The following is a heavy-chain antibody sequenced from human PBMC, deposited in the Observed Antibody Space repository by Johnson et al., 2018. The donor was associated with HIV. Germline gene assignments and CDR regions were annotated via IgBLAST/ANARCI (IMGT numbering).Heavy chain of an antibody. J-gene: IGHJ3*02. Sequence: EVQLVESGGGLVQPGGSLRVSCAASGFKYAASGLAFSNYAVKWVSHTPGGDGGTSFADSVRGRYIISRDNSKNTLYLQMNSLSAGDTAVYYCARGMYYNFWRGYGIRWDAFDIWGQGTMVTVSS. D-gene: IGHD3-3*01. CDR1: GFKYAA. CDR3: ARGMYYNFWRGYGIRWDAFDI. V-gene: IGHV3-23*04. CDR2: TPGGDGGT.